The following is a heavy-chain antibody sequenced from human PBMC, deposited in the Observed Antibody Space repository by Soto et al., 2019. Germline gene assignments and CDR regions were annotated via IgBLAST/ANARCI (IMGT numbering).Heavy chain of an antibody. CDR3: ARRYGGTFDY. J-gene: IGHJ4*02. Sequence: SETLSLTCTVSGGSISSYYWSLIRQPPGKGLEWIGYIYYSGSTNYNPSLKSRVTISVDTSKNQFSLKLSSVTAADTAVYYCARRYGGTFDYWGQGTLVTVSS. CDR2: IYYSGST. D-gene: IGHD2-15*01. V-gene: IGHV4-59*08. CDR1: GGSISSYY.